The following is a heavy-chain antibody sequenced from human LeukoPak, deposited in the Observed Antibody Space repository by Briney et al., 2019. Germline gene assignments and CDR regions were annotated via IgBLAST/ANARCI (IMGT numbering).Heavy chain of an antibody. Sequence: GRSLRLSCAASGFTFDDYAMHWVRQAPGKGLEWVSGISWNSGSIGYADSVKGRFTISRDNAKNSLYLQMNGLRTEDTALYYCAKDMGCSSTSCYYYYGMDVWGQGTTVTVSS. V-gene: IGHV3-9*01. CDR1: GFTFDDYA. CDR3: AKDMGCSSTSCYYYYGMDV. D-gene: IGHD2-2*01. J-gene: IGHJ6*02. CDR2: ISWNSGSI.